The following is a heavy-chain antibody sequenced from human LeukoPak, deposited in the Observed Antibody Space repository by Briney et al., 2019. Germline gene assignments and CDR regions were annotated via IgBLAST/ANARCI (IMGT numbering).Heavy chain of an antibody. J-gene: IGHJ4*02. D-gene: IGHD1-7*01. CDR2: INPKSGDT. Sequence: ASVKVSCKASGYTFTDYYIHWVRQAPGQGLEWMGWINPKSGDTNYAQGFQDRVTMTMDTSISTAYMERKRLKSDDRAVYFCSYGQELFSDFWGQGALVTVSS. CDR3: SYGQELFSDF. V-gene: IGHV1-2*02. CDR1: GYTFTDYY.